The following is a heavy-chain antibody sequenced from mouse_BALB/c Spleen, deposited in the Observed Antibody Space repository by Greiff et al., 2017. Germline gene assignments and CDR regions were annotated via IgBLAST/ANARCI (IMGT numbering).Heavy chain of an antibody. Sequence: EVKLMESGGGLVTPGGSLKLSCAASGFTFSSYAMSWVRQTPEKRLEWVATISSGGSYTYYPDSVKGRFTISRDNAKNTLYLQMSSLRSEDTAMYYCARRDGGWGQGTLVTVAA. D-gene: IGHD3-3*01. V-gene: IGHV5-9-3*01. CDR3: ARRDGG. CDR1: GFTFSSYA. J-gene: IGHJ3*01. CDR2: ISSGGSYT.